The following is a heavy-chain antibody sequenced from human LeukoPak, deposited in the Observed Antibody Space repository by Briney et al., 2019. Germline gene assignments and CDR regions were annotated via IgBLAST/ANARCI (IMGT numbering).Heavy chain of an antibody. CDR2: IYPGDSDT. Sequence: GESLKISCKGSGYSITSYWIGLVRQMPGKGLELMGIIYPGDSDTRYSPSFQGQVTISADKSISTAYLQWSSLKASDTAMYYCATSIVVVPAATNPAGDAFDIWGQGTMVTVSS. CDR3: ATSIVVVPAATNPAGDAFDI. CDR1: GYSITSYW. D-gene: IGHD2-2*01. V-gene: IGHV5-51*01. J-gene: IGHJ3*02.